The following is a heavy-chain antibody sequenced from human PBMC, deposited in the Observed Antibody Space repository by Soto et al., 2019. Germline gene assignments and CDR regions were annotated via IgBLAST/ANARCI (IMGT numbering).Heavy chain of an antibody. CDR2: IIPIFGTA. V-gene: IGHV1-69*01. Sequence: QVQLVQSGAEVKKPGSSVKVSCKASGGTFSSYAISWVRQAPGQGLEWVGGIIPIFGTANYAQKFQGRVTITADESTSTAYMELSSLRSEDTAVYYCARGRDEYSSSWSYFDYWGQGTLVTVSS. D-gene: IGHD6-13*01. J-gene: IGHJ4*02. CDR3: ARGRDEYSSSWSYFDY. CDR1: GGTFSSYA.